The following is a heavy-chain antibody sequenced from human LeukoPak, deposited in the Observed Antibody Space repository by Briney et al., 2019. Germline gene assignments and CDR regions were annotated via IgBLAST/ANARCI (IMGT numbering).Heavy chain of an antibody. J-gene: IGHJ6*02. D-gene: IGHD3-3*01. V-gene: IGHV3-33*08. CDR2: IWYDGSNK. Sequence: GTSLRLSCVVSGFTLTNYALHWVRQAPGKGLEWVAVIWYDGSNKYYADSVKGRFTISRDNSKNTLYLQMNSLRAEDTAVYYCARDSKDFWSGYETLDTYYYYGMDVWGQGTTVTVSS. CDR1: GFTLTNYA. CDR3: ARDSKDFWSGYETLDTYYYYGMDV.